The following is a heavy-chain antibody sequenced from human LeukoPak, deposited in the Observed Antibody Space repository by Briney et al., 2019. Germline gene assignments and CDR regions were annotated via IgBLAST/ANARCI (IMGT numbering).Heavy chain of an antibody. CDR3: AKTTSTYDNWFDP. V-gene: IGHV3-23*01. Sequence: PGGSLRLSCAASGFTFSSSAMTWVRQAPGKGLEWVSSISGINYSTYYADSVKGRFTISRDNSKNTLYLQMNSLRAEDTAVYYCAKTTSTYDNWFDPWGQGTLVTVSS. CDR2: ISGINYST. J-gene: IGHJ5*02. D-gene: IGHD1-1*01. CDR1: GFTFSSSA.